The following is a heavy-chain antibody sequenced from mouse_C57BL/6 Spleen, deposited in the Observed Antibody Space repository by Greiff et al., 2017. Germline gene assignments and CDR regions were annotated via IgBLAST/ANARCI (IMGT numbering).Heavy chain of an antibody. CDR2: IYPGSGNT. D-gene: IGHD1-1*01. CDR3: ARYDYYGSSYEDYYAMDY. V-gene: IGHV1-84*01. Sequence: QVQLQQSGPELVKPGASVKISCKASGYTFTDYYINWVKQRPGQGLEWIGWIYPGSGNTKYNEKFKGKATLTVDTSSSTAYMQLSSLTSEDSAVYFCARYDYYGSSYEDYYAMDYWGQGTSVTVSS. CDR1: GYTFTDYY. J-gene: IGHJ4*01.